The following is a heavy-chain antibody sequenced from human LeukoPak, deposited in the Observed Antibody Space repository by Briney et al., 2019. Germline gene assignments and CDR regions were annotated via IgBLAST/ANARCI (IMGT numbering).Heavy chain of an antibody. V-gene: IGHV4-34*01. D-gene: IGHD3-9*01. CDR1: GGSFSCYY. CDR2: INHGGST. J-gene: IGHJ4*02. CDR3: ARGRGYDIFTGYYRTRFYFDY. Sequence: SETLSLTCAFYGGSFSCYYWCWIRQPPGKGLGWVGEINHGGSTNYNPSLKSRVTISRDTSKNQFYLKLSSLTAADRAMYYCARGRGYDIFTGYYRTRFYFDYWGQGTLVTVSS.